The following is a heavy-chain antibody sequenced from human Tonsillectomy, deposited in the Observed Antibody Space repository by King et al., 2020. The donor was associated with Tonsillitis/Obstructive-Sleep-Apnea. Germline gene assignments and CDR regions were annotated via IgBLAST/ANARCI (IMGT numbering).Heavy chain of an antibody. Sequence: GMHWVRQAPGKGLEWVAVISYDGSNKYYADSVKGRFTISRDNSKNTLYLQMNSLRAEDTAVYYCANEDTEPNVRSVYWGQGTMVAVSS. V-gene: IGHV3-30*18. D-gene: IGHD5-18*01. CDR2: ISYDGSNK. J-gene: IGHJ4*02. CDR1: G. CDR3: ANEDTEPNVRSVY.